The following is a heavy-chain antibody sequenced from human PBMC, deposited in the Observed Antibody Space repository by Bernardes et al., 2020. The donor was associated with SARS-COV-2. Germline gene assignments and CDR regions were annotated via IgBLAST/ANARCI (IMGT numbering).Heavy chain of an antibody. D-gene: IGHD2-2*01. Sequence: SETLSLTCAVYGGSFSGYYWSWIRQPPGKGLEWIGEINHSGSTNYNPSLKSRVTISVDTSKNQFSLKLSSVTAADTAVYYCARGTEYCSSTSCHYFDYWGQGTLVTVSS. V-gene: IGHV4-34*01. CDR1: GGSFSGYY. CDR2: INHSGST. J-gene: IGHJ4*02. CDR3: ARGTEYCSSTSCHYFDY.